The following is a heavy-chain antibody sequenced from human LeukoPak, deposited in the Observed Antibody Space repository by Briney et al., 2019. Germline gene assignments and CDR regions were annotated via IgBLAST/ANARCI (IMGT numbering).Heavy chain of an antibody. CDR1: GFTFSNYR. V-gene: IGHV3-7*01. Sequence: PGGSLRLSCAAAGFTFSNYRMTWVRQAPGKGLKWVANIKLDVSETYYVDSVRGRFTISRDNAKNSLYLQMNSLRAEDTGVYYCARGPSFTYGASYYEASAFDLWGQGTMVTVSS. J-gene: IGHJ3*01. CDR2: IKLDVSET. D-gene: IGHD1-26*01. CDR3: ARGPSFTYGASYYEASAFDL.